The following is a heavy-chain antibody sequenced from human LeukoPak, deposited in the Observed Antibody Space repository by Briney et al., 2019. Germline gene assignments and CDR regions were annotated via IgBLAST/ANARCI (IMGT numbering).Heavy chain of an antibody. CDR3: AKRPRSLLTFDY. Sequence: GGSLRLSCAASGFTFSSYEMNWVRQAPGKGLEWVSYISESGSTIYYADSVKGRFTISRDNAKNSLYLQMNSLRAEDTAVYYCAKRPRSLLTFDYWGQGTLVTVSS. J-gene: IGHJ4*02. V-gene: IGHV3-48*03. D-gene: IGHD2-21*01. CDR1: GFTFSSYE. CDR2: ISESGSTI.